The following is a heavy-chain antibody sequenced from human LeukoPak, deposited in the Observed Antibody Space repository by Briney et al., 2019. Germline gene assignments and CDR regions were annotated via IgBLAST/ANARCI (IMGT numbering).Heavy chain of an antibody. Sequence: GGSLRLSCAASGFTFSSYAMSWVRQAPGKGLEWVSAISGSGGSTYYADSVKGRFTISRDNSKNTLYLQTNSLRAEDTAVYYCAKARGIAPHLDYWGQGTLVTVSS. CDR2: ISGSGGST. CDR1: GFTFSSYA. V-gene: IGHV3-23*01. CDR3: AKARGIAPHLDY. J-gene: IGHJ4*02. D-gene: IGHD6-6*01.